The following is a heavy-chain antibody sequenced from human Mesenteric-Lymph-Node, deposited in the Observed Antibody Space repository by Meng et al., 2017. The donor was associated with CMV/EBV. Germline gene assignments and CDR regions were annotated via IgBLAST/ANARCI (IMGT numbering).Heavy chain of an antibody. D-gene: IGHD3-22*01. J-gene: IGHJ4*02. CDR2: IIPNSGGT. CDR3: ARAGEDYYDSSGDCLFDY. CDR1: GGTFSSYT. Sequence: ASVKVSCKASGGTFSSYTISWVRQAPGQGLEWMGRIIPNSGGTNYAQKFQGRVTMTRDTSISTAYMELSRLRSDDTAVYYCARAGEDYYDSSGDCLFDYWGQGTLVTVSS. V-gene: IGHV1-2*02.